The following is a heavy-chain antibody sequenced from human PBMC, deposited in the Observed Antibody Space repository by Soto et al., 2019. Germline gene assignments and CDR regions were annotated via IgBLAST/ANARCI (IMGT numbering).Heavy chain of an antibody. CDR1: GFTFGYYG. CDR3: TTDSYITSIIVRFDY. J-gene: IGHJ4*01. CDR2: VKSKNDGGTT. Sequence: GGSLILSCSTSGFTFGYYGMTWFRQAPGKGLEWVGRVKSKNDGGTTDFAAPVKGRFAISRDDSKNMVYLEMNSLQTEDTAIYYCTTDSYITSIIVRFDYWGHGTLVTVSS. D-gene: IGHD3-22*01. V-gene: IGHV3-15*01.